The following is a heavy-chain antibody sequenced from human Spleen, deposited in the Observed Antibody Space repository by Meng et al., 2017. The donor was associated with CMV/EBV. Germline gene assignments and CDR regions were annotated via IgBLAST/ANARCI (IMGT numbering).Heavy chain of an antibody. D-gene: IGHD6-25*01. J-gene: IGHJ4*02. CDR2: IKYSGSEK. V-gene: IGHV3-7*01. CDR1: GFTFSSYW. Sequence: GESLKISCAASGFTFSSYWMSWVRQAPGKGLEWVANIKYSGSEKYYVDSVKGRFIISRDNAKNSLYLQMNSLRAEDTAVYYCAREGIAAAVPLDCWGLGTLVTVSS. CDR3: AREGIAAAVPLDC.